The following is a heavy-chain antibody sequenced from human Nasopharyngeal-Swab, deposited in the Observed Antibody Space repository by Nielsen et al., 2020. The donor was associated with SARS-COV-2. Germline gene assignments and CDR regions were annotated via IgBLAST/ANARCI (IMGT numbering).Heavy chain of an antibody. CDR3: ARDYWYGVAT. CDR1: GFVFSTNA. V-gene: IGHV1-3*01. CDR2: INAANDDR. J-gene: IGHJ5*02. D-gene: IGHD2-8*01. Sequence: ASVKVSCKTSGFVFSTNAIQWVRQAPGQRLEWMGRINAANDDRKSSQKYQGRITITRDTAASTAYMEVSSLTFDDTAVYYCARDYWYGVATWGQGTLVIVSS.